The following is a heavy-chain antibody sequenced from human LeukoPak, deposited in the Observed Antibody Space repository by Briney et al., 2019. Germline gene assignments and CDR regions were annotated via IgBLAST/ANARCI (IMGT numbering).Heavy chain of an antibody. D-gene: IGHD2-2*01. V-gene: IGHV3-74*01. CDR2: INNDGTAT. CDR1: GSSFSSYW. CDR3: ARSIAGCHDH. Sequence: PGGSLRLSCAASGSSFSSYWMHWVRQAPGKGLVWVSRINNDGTATVYADSAKGRFTISRDNAKNTLSLQMNSLSAEDTAVYYCARSIAGCHDHWGQGILVTVSS. J-gene: IGHJ4*02.